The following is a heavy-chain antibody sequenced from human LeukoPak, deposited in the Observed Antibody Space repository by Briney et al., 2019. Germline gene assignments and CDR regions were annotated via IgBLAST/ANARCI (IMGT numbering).Heavy chain of an antibody. Sequence: GGSLRLSCAVSGFTFSSYWMHWVRQTPGKGLVWVSRINSDGSSTSYADSVKGRFTISRDNAKNTLYLQMNSLRTEDTAVYYCANIGYSGYDWDYWGQGTLVTVSS. V-gene: IGHV3-74*01. J-gene: IGHJ4*02. CDR2: INSDGSST. CDR3: ANIGYSGYDWDY. D-gene: IGHD5-12*01. CDR1: GFTFSSYW.